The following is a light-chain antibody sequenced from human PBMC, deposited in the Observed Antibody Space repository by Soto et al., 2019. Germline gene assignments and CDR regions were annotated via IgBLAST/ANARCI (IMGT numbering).Light chain of an antibody. CDR1: SSDVGGYNY. J-gene: IGLJ7*01. V-gene: IGLV2-11*01. Sequence: QSALTQPRSVSGSPGQSVTISCTGTSSDVGGYNYVSWYQQHPGKAPKLMIYDVSKRPSGVPDRFFGSKSGNTASLTISGLQAEDEADYYCCSYAGDYTGVFGGGTQLTVL. CDR3: CSYAGDYTGV. CDR2: DVS.